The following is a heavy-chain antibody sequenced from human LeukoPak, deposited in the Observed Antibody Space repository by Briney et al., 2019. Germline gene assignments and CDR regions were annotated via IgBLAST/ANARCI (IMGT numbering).Heavy chain of an antibody. CDR2: MNPNSGNT. CDR3: ARGQGSGWYYYYYGMDV. V-gene: IGHV1-8*01. Sequence: GASVKVSCKASGYTFTSYDINWLRQATGQGLEWMGWMNPNSGNTGYAQKFQGRVTMTRNTSISTAYMELSSLRSEDTAVYYCARGQGSGWYYYYYGMDVWGQGTTVTVSS. CDR1: GYTFTSYD. D-gene: IGHD6-19*01. J-gene: IGHJ6*02.